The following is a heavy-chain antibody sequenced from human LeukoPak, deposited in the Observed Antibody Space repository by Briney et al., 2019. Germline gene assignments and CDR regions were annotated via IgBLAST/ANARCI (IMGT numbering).Heavy chain of an antibody. J-gene: IGHJ6*03. Sequence: PSETLSLTCNVSGGSIRGYYWSWIRQPPGKGLEWIGYIYSSGSTNYNPSLKSRVTVSVDTSKNQFSLKVSSVTVADTAVYYCARVFDSGSQAYFYYMDVWGKGTTVTISS. CDR3: ARVFDSGSQAYFYYMDV. CDR2: IYSSGST. V-gene: IGHV4-59*01. CDR1: GGSIRGYY. D-gene: IGHD3-10*01.